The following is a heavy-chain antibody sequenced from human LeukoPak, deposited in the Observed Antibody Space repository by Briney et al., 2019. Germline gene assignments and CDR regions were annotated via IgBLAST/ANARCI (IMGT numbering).Heavy chain of an antibody. CDR3: ARRSGAGSYPSLLDY. CDR1: GFTFSSYA. V-gene: IGHV3-23*01. Sequence: GGSLRLSCAASGFTFSSYAMSWVRQAPGKGLEWVSAISGSGGSTYYADSVKGRFTISRDNAKNSLYLQMNSLRAEDTALYHCARRSGAGSYPSLLDYWGQGTLVTVSS. CDR2: ISGSGGST. D-gene: IGHD3-10*01. J-gene: IGHJ4*02.